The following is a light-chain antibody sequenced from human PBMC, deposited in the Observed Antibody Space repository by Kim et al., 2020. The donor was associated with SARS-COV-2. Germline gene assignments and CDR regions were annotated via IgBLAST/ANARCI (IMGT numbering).Light chain of an antibody. V-gene: IGLV3-21*04. CDR3: QVWDSSSDHNVV. Sequence: SYELTQPPSVSVAPGKTARITCGGNNIGSKSVHWYQQKPGQAPVLVIYYDSDRPSGIPERFSGSNSGNTATLTISRVEAGDEADYYCQVWDSSSDHNVV. CDR2: YDS. CDR1: NIGSKS. J-gene: IGLJ2*01.